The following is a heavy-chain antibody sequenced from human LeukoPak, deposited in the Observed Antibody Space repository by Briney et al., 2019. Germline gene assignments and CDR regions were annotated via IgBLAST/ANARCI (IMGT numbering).Heavy chain of an antibody. CDR2: ISSSSSYI. Sequence: KAGGSLRLSCAASGFTFSSYSMNWVRQAPGKGLEWVSSISSSSSYIYYADSVKGRFTISRDNAKNSLYLQMNSLRAEDTAVYYCARVKTFGVVEFDYWGQGTLVTVSS. CDR1: GFTFSSYS. D-gene: IGHD3-3*01. CDR3: ARVKTFGVVEFDY. J-gene: IGHJ4*02. V-gene: IGHV3-21*01.